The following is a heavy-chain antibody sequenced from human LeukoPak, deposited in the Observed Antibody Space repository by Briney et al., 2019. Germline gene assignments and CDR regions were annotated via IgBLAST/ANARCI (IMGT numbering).Heavy chain of an antibody. J-gene: IGHJ4*02. CDR3: AREFKGVY. V-gene: IGHV4-34*01. CDR1: GGSFSGYY. CDR2: INHSGST. Sequence: SETLSLTCAVYGGSFSGYYWSWIRQPPGKGLEWIGEINHSGSTNYNPSLKSRVTISVDTSKNQFSLKLSSVTAADTAVYYCAREFKGVYWGQGTLVTVSS.